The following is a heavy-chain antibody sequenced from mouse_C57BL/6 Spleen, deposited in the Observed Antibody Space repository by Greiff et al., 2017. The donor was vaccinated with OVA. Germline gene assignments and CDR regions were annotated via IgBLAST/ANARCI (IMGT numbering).Heavy chain of an antibody. Sequence: VQLQQSGAELVKPGASVKLSCTASGFNITDYYMPWVKQRTEQGLEWIGRIDPEDGDTKYAPKFQGKATMTADTSSNTAYLHISSLTSEDTAVYYCATYYYGSSYRFDYWGQGTTLTVSS. CDR2: IDPEDGDT. CDR1: GFNITDYY. J-gene: IGHJ2*01. CDR3: ATYYYGSSYRFDY. D-gene: IGHD1-1*01. V-gene: IGHV14-2*01.